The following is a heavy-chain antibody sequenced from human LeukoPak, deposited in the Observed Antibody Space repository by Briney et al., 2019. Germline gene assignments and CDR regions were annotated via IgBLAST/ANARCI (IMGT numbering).Heavy chain of an antibody. D-gene: IGHD3-10*01. Sequence: ASVKVSCKASGYTFTSYGIRWVRQAPGQGLEWMGWISAYNGNTNYAQKLQGRVTMTTDTSTSTAYMELRSLRSDDTAVYYCARVLWFGELFYSFDYWGQGTLVTVSS. V-gene: IGHV1-18*01. J-gene: IGHJ4*02. CDR1: GYTFTSYG. CDR3: ARVLWFGELFYSFDY. CDR2: ISAYNGNT.